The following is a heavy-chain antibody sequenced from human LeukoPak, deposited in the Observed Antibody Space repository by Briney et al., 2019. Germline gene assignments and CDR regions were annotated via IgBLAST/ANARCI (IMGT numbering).Heavy chain of an antibody. Sequence: PSETLSLTCAVSGGSISSSNWWSWVRQPPGKGLEWIGEIYHSGSTNYNPSLKGRVTISVDTSKNQFSLKLSSVTAADTAVYYCARDRIVVVPAATSNRIDYYYYGMDVWGKGTTVTVFS. CDR1: GGSISSSNW. CDR3: ARDRIVVVPAATSNRIDYYYYGMDV. J-gene: IGHJ6*04. CDR2: IYHSGST. D-gene: IGHD2-2*01. V-gene: IGHV4-4*02.